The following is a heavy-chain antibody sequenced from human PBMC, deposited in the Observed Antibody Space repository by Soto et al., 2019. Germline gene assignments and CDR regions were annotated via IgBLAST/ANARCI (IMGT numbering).Heavy chain of an antibody. CDR2: ISSSSSYI. Sequence: GGSLRLSCAASGFTFSSYSMNWVRQAPGKGLEWVSSISSSSSYIYYADSVKGRFTISRDNAKNSLYLQMNSLRAEDTAVYYCARGFIAAALPGNGDTFDYWGQGTLVTVSS. CDR3: ARGFIAAALPGNGDTFDY. D-gene: IGHD6-13*01. V-gene: IGHV3-21*01. CDR1: GFTFSSYS. J-gene: IGHJ4*02.